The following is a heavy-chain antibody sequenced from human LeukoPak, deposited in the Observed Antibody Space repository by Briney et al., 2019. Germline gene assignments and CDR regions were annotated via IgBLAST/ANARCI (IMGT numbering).Heavy chain of an antibody. D-gene: IGHD2-2*01. V-gene: IGHV3-21*01. CDR1: GFTFSSYS. J-gene: IGHJ4*02. Sequence: PGGSLRLSCAASGFTFSSYSMNWVRQAPGKGLEWVSSISSSSSYIYYADSVKGRLTISRDNAKNSLFLQMNSLRVEDTAVYYCARDGRIVVVPSVWGQGILVTVSS. CDR3: ARDGRIVVVPSV. CDR2: ISSSSSYI.